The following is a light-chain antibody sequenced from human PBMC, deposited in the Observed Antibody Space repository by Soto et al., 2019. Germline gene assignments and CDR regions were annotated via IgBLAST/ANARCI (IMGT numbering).Light chain of an antibody. CDR3: SSYSSSTTHVV. V-gene: IGLV2-14*03. CDR1: SSDVGDFNY. CDR2: DVT. Sequence: QSALTQPASVSGSPGRSVTISCTGTSSDVGDFNYVSWYQHLPGRAPKLIIYDVTNRPSGISYRFSASKSGRTASLTISGLQAADEADDYCSSYSSSTTHVVFGGGTKLTVL. J-gene: IGLJ2*01.